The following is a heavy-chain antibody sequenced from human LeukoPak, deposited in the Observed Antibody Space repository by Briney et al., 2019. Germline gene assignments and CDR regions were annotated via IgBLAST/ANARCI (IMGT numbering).Heavy chain of an antibody. D-gene: IGHD3-16*01. CDR2: IRGSGGST. CDR3: AKDLFFRRSKNYGDGFDI. CDR1: ALTFSSYC. Sequence: GGSLRLSCAASALTFSSYCMSWVRQAPGKGMEWVSAIRGSGGSTYYADSVKGRFTISRDNSKNTLYLQMNSLRGEDTVVYYCAKDLFFRRSKNYGDGFDIWGQGTMVTVSS. J-gene: IGHJ3*02. V-gene: IGHV3-23*01.